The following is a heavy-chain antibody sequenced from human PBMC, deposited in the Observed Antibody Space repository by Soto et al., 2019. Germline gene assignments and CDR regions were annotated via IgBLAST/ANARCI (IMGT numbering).Heavy chain of an antibody. CDR3: ARGAISARPDY. CDR2: IWYDGSNK. V-gene: IGHV3-33*01. Sequence: GGSLRLSRAASGFSFGSYALPWVRQAPGKGLEWLPVIWYDGSNKYYADSVKDRFTISRDNSKNTLYLQMNSLRAEDTASYYCARGAISARPDYRGQGT. J-gene: IGHJ4*02. D-gene: IGHD6-6*01. CDR1: GFSFGSYA.